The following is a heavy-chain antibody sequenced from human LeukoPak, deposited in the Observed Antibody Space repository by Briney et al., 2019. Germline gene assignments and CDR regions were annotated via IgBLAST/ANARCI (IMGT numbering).Heavy chain of an antibody. CDR3: AIEPDIVVVPAAIPATLDV. V-gene: IGHV3-23*01. Sequence: GGSLRLSCAASGFTFSSYAMSWVRQAPGKGLEWVSAISGSGGSTYYADSVKGRFTISRDNSKNTLYLQMNSLRAEDTAVYYCAIEPDIVVVPAAIPATLDVWGKGTTVTVSS. CDR2: ISGSGGST. J-gene: IGHJ6*04. D-gene: IGHD2-2*02. CDR1: GFTFSSYA.